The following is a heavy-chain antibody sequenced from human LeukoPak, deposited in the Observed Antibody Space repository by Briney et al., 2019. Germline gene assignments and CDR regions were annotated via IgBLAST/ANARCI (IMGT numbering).Heavy chain of an antibody. CDR2: IYYGGNT. CDR1: GGSITSSSYY. J-gene: IGHJ4*02. V-gene: IGHV4-39*01. CDR3: ATTGVGASSSDFDY. D-gene: IGHD1-26*01. Sequence: SETLSLTCTVSGGSITSSSYYWAWIRQPPGKGLEWIGSIYYGGNTHYNPFLKRRVTISVDTSKNQFSLKLSSVTAADAAVYYCATTGVGASSSDFDYWGQGTLVTVSS.